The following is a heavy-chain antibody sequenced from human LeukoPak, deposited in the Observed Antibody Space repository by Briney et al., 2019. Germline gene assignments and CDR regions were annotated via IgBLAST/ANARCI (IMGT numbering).Heavy chain of an antibody. J-gene: IGHJ4*02. CDR1: GFTFSSSA. Sequence: GRSLRLSCAASGFTFSSSAMSWVRQAPGKGLEWVSAISNNGGYTYYADSVQGRFTISRDNSKSTLCLQMNSLRAEDTAVYYCAKLKPYFDYWGQGTLVTVSS. CDR3: AKLKPYFDY. CDR2: ISNNGGYT. V-gene: IGHV3-23*01.